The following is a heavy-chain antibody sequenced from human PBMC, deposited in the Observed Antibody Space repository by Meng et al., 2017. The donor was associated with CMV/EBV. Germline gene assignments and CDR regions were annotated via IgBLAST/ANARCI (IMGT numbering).Heavy chain of an antibody. Sequence: GESLKISCAASGFTFSDYYMSWIRQAPGKGLEWVSYISSSGSTIYYADSVKGRFTISRDNAKNSLYLQMNSLRAEDTAVYYYARDRSQYCGGDCYYPYYYYGMDVWGQGTTVTVSS. CDR1: GFTFSDYY. D-gene: IGHD2-21*01. CDR2: ISSSGSTI. V-gene: IGHV3-11*01. J-gene: IGHJ6*02. CDR3: ARDRSQYCGGDCYYPYYYYGMDV.